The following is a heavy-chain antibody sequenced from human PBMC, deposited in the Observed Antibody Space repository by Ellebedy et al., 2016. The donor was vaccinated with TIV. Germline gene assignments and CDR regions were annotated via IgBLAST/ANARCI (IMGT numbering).Heavy chain of an antibody. CDR1: GFTFTSSA. CDR3: AAGGIAHWDYYGMDV. Sequence: SVKVSXKASGFTFTSSAVQWVRQARGQRLEWIGWIVVGSGNTNYAQKFQERVTITRDMSTSTAYMELSSLRSEDTAVYYCAAGGIAHWDYYGMDVWGQGTTVTVSS. V-gene: IGHV1-58*01. D-gene: IGHD6-13*01. CDR2: IVVGSGNT. J-gene: IGHJ6*02.